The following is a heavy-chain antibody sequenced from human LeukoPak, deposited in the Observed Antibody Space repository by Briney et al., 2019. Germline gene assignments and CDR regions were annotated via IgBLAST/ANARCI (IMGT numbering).Heavy chain of an antibody. CDR2: INSEVSIT. J-gene: IGHJ6*02. V-gene: IGHV3-74*01. CDR1: VVTFSIYW. D-gene: IGHD1-26*01. Sequence: GGSLRLSCAASVVTFSIYWRHCVRQAAGKGLGCVSRINSEVSITSYADSVKGQVTISRDNAKTTLYLKMTRLRAEDTAVYYCAREEIVGATRSSYYYYGMDVWGQGTTVTVSS. CDR3: AREEIVGATRSSYYYYGMDV.